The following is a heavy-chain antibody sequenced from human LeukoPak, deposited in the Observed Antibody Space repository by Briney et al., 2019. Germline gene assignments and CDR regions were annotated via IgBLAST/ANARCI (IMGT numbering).Heavy chain of an antibody. D-gene: IGHD6-19*01. V-gene: IGHV3-23*01. CDR3: ARSRAAVAGYFDY. CDR1: GFTSGTYA. J-gene: IGHJ4*02. CDR2: ISGSGAST. Sequence: GGSLRLSCAASGFTSGTYAMTWVRQPPGKGLEWVSAISGSGASTYYADSVKGRFTISRDNSKNTLYLQMNSLRAEDTAVYYCARSRAAVAGYFDYWGQGTLVTVSS.